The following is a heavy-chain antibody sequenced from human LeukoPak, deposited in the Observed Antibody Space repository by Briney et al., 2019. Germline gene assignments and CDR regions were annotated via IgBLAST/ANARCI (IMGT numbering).Heavy chain of an antibody. CDR3: ARSFVVVPAATFDAFDI. CDR2: IYTSGST. Sequence: SETLSLTCTVSGGSISSYYWSWIRQPPGKGLEWIGRIYTSGSTNYNPSLKSRVTISVDTSKNQFSLKLSSVTAADTAVYYCARSFVVVPAATFDAFDIWGQGTMVTVSS. CDR1: GGSISSYY. V-gene: IGHV4-4*08. D-gene: IGHD2-2*01. J-gene: IGHJ3*02.